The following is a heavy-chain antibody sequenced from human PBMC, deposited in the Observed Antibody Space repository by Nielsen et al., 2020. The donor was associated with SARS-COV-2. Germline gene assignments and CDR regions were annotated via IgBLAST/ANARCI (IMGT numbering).Heavy chain of an antibody. CDR2: ISGSGGST. V-gene: IGHV3-23*01. CDR1: GFTFSSYA. CDR3: AKATTVTTSPI. J-gene: IGHJ3*02. D-gene: IGHD4-17*01. Sequence: GESLKISCAASGFTFSSYAMSWVRQAPGKGLEWVSAISGSGGSTYYADSVKGRFTISGDNSKNTLYLQMNSLRAEDTAVYYCAKATTVTTSPIWGQGTMVTVSS.